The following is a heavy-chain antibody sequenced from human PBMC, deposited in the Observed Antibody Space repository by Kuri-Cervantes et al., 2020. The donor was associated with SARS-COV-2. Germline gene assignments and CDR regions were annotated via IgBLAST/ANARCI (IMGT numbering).Heavy chain of an antibody. D-gene: IGHD3-3*01. CDR3: ARDPETYDFWSGYYEVDY. Sequence: GESLKISCAASGFTFSSYWMHWVRQAPGKGLVWVSRIKSDGGSTSYADSVKGRFTISRDNAKNTLYLQMNSLRAEDTAVYYCARDPETYDFWSGYYEVDYWGQGTLVTVSS. CDR1: GFTFSSYW. J-gene: IGHJ4*02. CDR2: IKSDGGST. V-gene: IGHV3-74*01.